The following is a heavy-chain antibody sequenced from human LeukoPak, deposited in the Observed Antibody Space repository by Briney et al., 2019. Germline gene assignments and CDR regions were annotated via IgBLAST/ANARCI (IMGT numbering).Heavy chain of an antibody. CDR3: ANAQTNSGSYFFDY. D-gene: IGHD1-26*01. CDR2: ISYDGSNK. J-gene: IGHJ4*02. Sequence: PGGSLRLSCAASGFTFSSYGMHWVRQAPGKGLEWVAVISYDGSNKYYADSVKGRFTISRDNSKNTLYLQMNSLGAEDTAVYYCANAQTNSGSYFFDYWGQGTLVTVSS. V-gene: IGHV3-30*18. CDR1: GFTFSSYG.